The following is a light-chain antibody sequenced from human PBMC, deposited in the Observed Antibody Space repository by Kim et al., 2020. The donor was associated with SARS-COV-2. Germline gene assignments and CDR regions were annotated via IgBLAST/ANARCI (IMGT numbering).Light chain of an antibody. CDR1: GGPIAATS. CDR2: EDN. J-gene: IGLJ3*02. CDR3: QSFASTSWV. V-gene: IGLV6-57*03. Sequence: GTTVTISCTRSGGPIAATSVQWYQQRPGSAHTIVIFEDNRRPSGVPDRFSGSVDTSSNSASLTISGLKTEDESDYYCQSFASTSWVFGGGTKLTVL.